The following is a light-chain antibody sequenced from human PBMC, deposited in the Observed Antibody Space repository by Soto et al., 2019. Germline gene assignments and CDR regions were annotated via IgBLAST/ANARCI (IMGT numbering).Light chain of an antibody. CDR1: SGHSSYA. J-gene: IGLJ2*01. V-gene: IGLV4-69*01. Sequence: QSVLTQSPSASASLGASVKLTCTLSSGHSSYAIAWHQQQPEKGPRYLMKLNSDGSHSKGDGIPDRFSGSSSGAERYLTISSLQSEDEADYYCQTYEVFDGGTKLTVL. CDR3: QTYEV. CDR2: LNSDGSH.